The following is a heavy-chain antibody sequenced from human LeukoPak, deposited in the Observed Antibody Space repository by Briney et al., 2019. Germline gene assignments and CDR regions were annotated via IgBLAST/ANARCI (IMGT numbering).Heavy chain of an antibody. D-gene: IGHD2-2*01. J-gene: IGHJ4*02. CDR2: INAANGDT. CDR1: GYIFTNHA. CDR3: ARGSTSDWPLDH. V-gene: IGHV1-3*01. Sequence: ASVTVSYKASGYIFTNHAMHWVRQAPGQGLEWMGWINAANGDTKYSQKFQGRVTITRDTSASTAYIELRSLGSEDTAMYYCARGSTSDWPLDHWGQETLVTISS.